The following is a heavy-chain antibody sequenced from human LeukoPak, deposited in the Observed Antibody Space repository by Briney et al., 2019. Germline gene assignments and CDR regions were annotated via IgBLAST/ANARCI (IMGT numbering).Heavy chain of an antibody. D-gene: IGHD3-10*01. J-gene: IGHJ6*02. CDR3: ARVNTTMVRGVTKNLNYYYGMDV. Sequence: GGSLRLSCAASGFTFSSYGMHWVRQAPGKGLEWVAVIWYDGSNKYYADSVKGRFTISRDNSKNTLYLQMNSLRAEDTAVYYCARVNTTMVRGVTKNLNYYYGMDVWGQGTTVTVSS. CDR2: IWYDGSNK. CDR1: GFTFSSYG. V-gene: IGHV3-33*01.